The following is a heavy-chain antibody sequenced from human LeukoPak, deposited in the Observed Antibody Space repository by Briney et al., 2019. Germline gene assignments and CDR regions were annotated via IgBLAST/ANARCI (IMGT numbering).Heavy chain of an antibody. CDR1: GFSLSTSGVG. V-gene: IGHV2-5*01. CDR3: ARLTMIVATFDY. J-gene: IGHJ4*02. Sequence: SGPTLVNPTQTLTLTCTFSGFSLSTSGVGVGWIRQPPGKALEWLALIYWNDDKRYSSSLKSRLTITKDTSKNQVVLTMTNMDPVDTATYYCARLTMIVATFDYWGQGTLVTVSS. CDR2: IYWNDDK. D-gene: IGHD3-22*01.